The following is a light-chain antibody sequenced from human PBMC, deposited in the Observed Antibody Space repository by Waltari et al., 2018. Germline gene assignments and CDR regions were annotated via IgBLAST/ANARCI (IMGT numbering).Light chain of an antibody. V-gene: IGKV3-11*01. CDR1: QSVSSY. CDR3: QQRSNWPPIT. J-gene: IGKJ5*01. CDR2: DAS. Sequence: EIVLTQSPATLSLSPGARATLSFRASQSVSSYLAWYQQNPGQAPRLLIYDASNRATGIPARFSGSGSGTDFTLTISSLEPEDFAVYYCQQRSNWPPITFGQGTRLEIK.